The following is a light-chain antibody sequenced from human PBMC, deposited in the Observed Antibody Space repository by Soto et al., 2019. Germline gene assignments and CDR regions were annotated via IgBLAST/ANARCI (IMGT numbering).Light chain of an antibody. J-gene: IGLJ1*01. Sequence: QSALTQPASVSGSPGQSITISCTGTSSDVGGYNYVSWYQQHPGKAPKLMIYEVSNRPSGVSNRFSGSKSGNTASLTISGLQAEHEADYYCSSYTSSSTLYVFGPGTKLTVL. V-gene: IGLV2-14*01. CDR1: SSDVGGYNY. CDR2: EVS. CDR3: SSYTSSSTLYV.